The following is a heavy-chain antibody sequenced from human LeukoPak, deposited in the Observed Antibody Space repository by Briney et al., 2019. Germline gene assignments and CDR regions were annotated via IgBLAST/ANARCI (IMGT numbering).Heavy chain of an antibody. V-gene: IGHV4-34*01. CDR3: ARVNYGSSGYHTQGDY. J-gene: IGHJ4*02. CDR1: GGSFSGYY. D-gene: IGHD3-22*01. Sequence: PSETLSLTCAVYGGSFSGYYWSWIRQPPGKGLEWIGEINHSGSTNYNPSLKSRVTISVDTSKNQFSLKLSSVTAADTAVYYCARVNYGSSGYHTQGDYWGQGTLVTVSS. CDR2: INHSGST.